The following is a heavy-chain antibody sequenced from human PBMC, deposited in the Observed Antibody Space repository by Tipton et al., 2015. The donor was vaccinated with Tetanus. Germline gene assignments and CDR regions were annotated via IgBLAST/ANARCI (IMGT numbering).Heavy chain of an antibody. V-gene: IGHV3-21*01. CDR3: ASGSALDY. CDR1: GFIFSRYS. CDR2: IRSTSSYI. Sequence: SLSLSCEVSGFIFSRYSMNWVRQAPGKGPEWVSSIRSTSSYIYYADSLKGRFTISRDNAKNSLYLQMDSLRVEDTAVYYCASGSALDYWGQGTLATVSS. J-gene: IGHJ4*02.